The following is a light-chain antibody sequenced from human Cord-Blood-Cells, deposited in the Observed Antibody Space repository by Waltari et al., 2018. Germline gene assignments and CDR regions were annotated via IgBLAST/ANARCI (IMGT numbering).Light chain of an antibody. Sequence: QSVLTQPPSVSGAPGQRVTISYTGSSSNIGAGYDVHWYQQLPGTAPKLLIYVNGKRPSGVPDRFSGSKSGTSASLAITGLQAEDDADYYCQSYDSSLSGSVFGGGTKLTVL. CDR3: QSYDSSLSGSV. J-gene: IGLJ3*02. CDR1: SSNIGAGYD. V-gene: IGLV1-40*01. CDR2: VNG.